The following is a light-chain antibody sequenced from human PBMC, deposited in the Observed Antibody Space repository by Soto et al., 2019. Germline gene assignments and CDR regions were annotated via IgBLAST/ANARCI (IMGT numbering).Light chain of an antibody. J-gene: IGKJ2*01. CDR1: QSVGSN. V-gene: IGKV3-15*01. Sequence: EMVMTQSPATLSVSPGDGATLSCRASQSVGSNLAWFQQKPGQAPRLLIYGASTRATGIPARFSDSGSGTEFTLTISSLQSEDFAVYYCQQYYNWPRTFGQGTKLEIK. CDR2: GAS. CDR3: QQYYNWPRT.